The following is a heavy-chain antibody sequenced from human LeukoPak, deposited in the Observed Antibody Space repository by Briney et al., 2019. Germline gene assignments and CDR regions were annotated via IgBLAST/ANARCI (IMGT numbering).Heavy chain of an antibody. Sequence: GASVKVSCKASGYTFTSYYMHWVRQAPGQGLEWMGIINPSGGSTSYAQKLQGRVTMTRDTSTSTVYMELSSLRSEDTAVYYCARAVAGSDYYYYYMDVWGKGTTVTVSS. CDR3: ARAVAGSDYYYYYMDV. J-gene: IGHJ6*03. V-gene: IGHV1-46*01. D-gene: IGHD6-19*01. CDR1: GYTFTSYY. CDR2: INPSGGST.